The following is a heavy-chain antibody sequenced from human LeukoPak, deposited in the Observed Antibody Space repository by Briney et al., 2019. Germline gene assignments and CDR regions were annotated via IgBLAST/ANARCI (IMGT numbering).Heavy chain of an antibody. V-gene: IGHV3-23*01. CDR1: GFTFSKYA. J-gene: IGHJ3*01. Sequence: GGSLRLSCTGSGFTFSKYALIWVRRAPGQALEWISAIRADGGGTSYAAAVKGRFTVSRDNSKNTLYLQMNSLRVEDTAVYYCARDPNGDYIGAFDFWGQGIEVTVSS. CDR2: IRADGGGT. D-gene: IGHD2-8*01. CDR3: ARDPNGDYIGAFDF.